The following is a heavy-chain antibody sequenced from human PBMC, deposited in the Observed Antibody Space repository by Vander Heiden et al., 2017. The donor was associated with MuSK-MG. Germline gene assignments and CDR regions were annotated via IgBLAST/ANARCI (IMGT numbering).Heavy chain of an antibody. J-gene: IGHJ4*02. CDR1: GFTFSDYW. Sequence: EVQLVESGGDLVQPGGSLRLSCVASGFTFSDYWMSWVRQAPGKGLEWVANINKDGSEAYYVDSVKGRLTISRDNARNSLSLQMNRLRVEDTAVYYCAIDPDYGDAGPFWDSWGQGTLVTVSS. CDR2: INKDGSEA. V-gene: IGHV3-7*03. D-gene: IGHD4-17*01. CDR3: AIDPDYGDAGPFWDS.